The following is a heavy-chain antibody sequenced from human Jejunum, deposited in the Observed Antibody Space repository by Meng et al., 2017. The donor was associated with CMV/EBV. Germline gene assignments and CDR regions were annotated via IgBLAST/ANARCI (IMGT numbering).Heavy chain of an antibody. CDR2: INWNGGST. D-gene: IGHD3-10*01. J-gene: IGHJ6*02. V-gene: IGHV3-20*03. CDR1: FDDYG. Sequence: FDDYGMSWVRQAPGKGMEWVSGINWNGGSTGYADSVKGRFTISRDNAKNSLYLQMNSLRAEDTALYYCARDRVRGVIIALYGMDVWGQGTTVTVSS. CDR3: ARDRVRGVIIALYGMDV.